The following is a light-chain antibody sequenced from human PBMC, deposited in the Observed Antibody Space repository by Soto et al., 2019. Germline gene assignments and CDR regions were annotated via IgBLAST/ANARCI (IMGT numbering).Light chain of an antibody. CDR2: AAS. CDR1: QNIITY. CDR3: QQSYSNPT. J-gene: IGKJ1*01. Sequence: DVQLTQSPSSLSVFVGDSVTVTCRASQNIITYLHWYHQKPGEAPTLLINAASTLQSGVPSRFSGSGSETDFTLTINSLQPEDVGTYYCQQSYSNPTFGQGTTVEIK. V-gene: IGKV1-39*01.